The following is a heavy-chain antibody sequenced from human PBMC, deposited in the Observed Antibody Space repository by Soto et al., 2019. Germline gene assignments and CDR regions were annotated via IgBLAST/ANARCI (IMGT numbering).Heavy chain of an antibody. D-gene: IGHD1-7*01. Sequence: GESLKISCKGSGYNFGGYWIGWVRQMPGKGLEWMGIIHPGDSVTRYSPSFQGQVTIAADMSINTAYLQWSSLKSSDTARYYCARGGFIGNTPEHWGQGNQVTVSS. CDR3: ARGGFIGNTPEH. CDR2: IHPGDSVT. J-gene: IGHJ4*02. CDR1: GYNFGGYW. V-gene: IGHV5-51*01.